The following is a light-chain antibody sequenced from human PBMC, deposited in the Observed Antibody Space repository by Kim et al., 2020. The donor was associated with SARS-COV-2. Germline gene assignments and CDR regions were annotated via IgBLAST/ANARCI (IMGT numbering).Light chain of an antibody. Sequence: SPGERATPSCTASQSVSTAYLVWYQQKVGQAPRLLLYATSSRASGVPDRFSGSGSETEFSLTISGVEPDDFAVYYCQQCQTTPLTFGGGTKVDIK. CDR1: QSVSTAY. CDR3: QQCQTTPLT. J-gene: IGKJ4*01. CDR2: ATS. V-gene: IGKV3-20*01.